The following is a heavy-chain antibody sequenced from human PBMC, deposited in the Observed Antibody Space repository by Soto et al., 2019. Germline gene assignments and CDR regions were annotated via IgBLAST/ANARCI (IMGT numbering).Heavy chain of an antibody. V-gene: IGHV5-51*01. CDR3: ARRKASSTTSLSFRAGFDY. CDR2: IYPGDSDT. CDR1: GYSFTNYW. D-gene: IGHD2-2*01. Sequence: GESLKISCKGSGYSFTNYWIGWVRQMPGKGLEWMGLIYPGDSDTRYSPSFEGQVTISADKSISTAYLQWSGLKASDTAMCYCARRKASSTTSLSFRAGFDYWGQGTLVTVSS. J-gene: IGHJ4*02.